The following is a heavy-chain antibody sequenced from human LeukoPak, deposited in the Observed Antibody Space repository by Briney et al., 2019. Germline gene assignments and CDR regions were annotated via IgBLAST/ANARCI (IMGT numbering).Heavy chain of an antibody. CDR3: AATYYDILTGYQEIYRIPRRRVWANYYMDV. J-gene: IGHJ6*03. V-gene: IGHV4-39*07. Sequence: KHSETLPLTCTVSGGSISSSSYYWRWIRHPQRKGLAWCGEITHSGSTNYNPFLKRRVTISVDTSKNQFSLKLSSVTAADTAVYYCAATYYDILTGYQEIYRIPRRRVWANYYMDVWGKGTTVTVSS. D-gene: IGHD3-9*01. CDR2: ITHSGST. CDR1: GGSISSSSYY.